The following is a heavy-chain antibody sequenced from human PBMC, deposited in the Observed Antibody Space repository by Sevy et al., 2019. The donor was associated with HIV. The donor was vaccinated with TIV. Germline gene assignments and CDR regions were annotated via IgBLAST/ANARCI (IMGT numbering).Heavy chain of an antibody. J-gene: IGHJ5*02. CDR3: ARDVKDCSSTSCDKGVSGWFDP. D-gene: IGHD2-2*02. CDR1: GFTVSSNY. CDR2: IYSGGST. Sequence: GGSLRLSCAASGFTVSSNYMSWVRQAPGKGLEWVSVIYSGGSTYYADSVKGRFTISIENSKNTRYLQMNSLRAEDTAVDYCARDVKDCSSTSCDKGVSGWFDPWGQGTLVTVSS. V-gene: IGHV3-53*01.